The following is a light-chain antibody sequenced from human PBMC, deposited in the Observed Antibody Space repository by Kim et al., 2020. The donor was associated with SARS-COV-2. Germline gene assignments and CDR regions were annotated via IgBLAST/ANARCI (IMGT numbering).Light chain of an antibody. J-gene: IGLJ2*01. Sequence: QSVLTQPPSASGTPGQRVTISCSGSTSNIGTNAVNWYQQLPGTAPKRLIYSNDHRPSGVPDRFSGSKSGTSASLAISGLQSEDEADYYCSAWDDSLNGVIFGGGTQLTVL. CDR2: SND. V-gene: IGLV1-44*01. CDR3: SAWDDSLNGVI. CDR1: TSNIGTNA.